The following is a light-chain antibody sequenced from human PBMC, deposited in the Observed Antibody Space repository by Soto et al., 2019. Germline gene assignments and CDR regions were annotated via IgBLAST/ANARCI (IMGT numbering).Light chain of an antibody. V-gene: IGLV2-14*01. Sequence: QSALTQPASVSGSPGQSITISCTGTSSDVGSQTFVSWHQQHPGKDPKFIIYGVSNRPSGVSNRFSGSKSGNTASLTISRLQPDDEAEYYCSSYTTTYTWVFGGGTKVTVL. J-gene: IGLJ3*02. CDR1: SSDVGSQTF. CDR3: SSYTTTYTWV. CDR2: GVS.